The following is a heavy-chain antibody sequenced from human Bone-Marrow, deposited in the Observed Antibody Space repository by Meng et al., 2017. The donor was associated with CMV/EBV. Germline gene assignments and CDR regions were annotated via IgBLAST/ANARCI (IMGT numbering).Heavy chain of an antibody. V-gene: IGHV4-34*01. CDR2: INHSGST. J-gene: IGHJ4*02. D-gene: IGHD3-3*01. Sequence: SETLSLTCAVYGGSFSGYYWSWIRQPPGKGLEWIGEINHSGSTNYNPSLKSRVTISVDTSKNQFSLKLSSVTAADTAVYYCALTPLGYYDFWSGIRPHFDYWGQGTLVTASS. CDR1: GGSFSGYY. CDR3: ALTPLGYYDFWSGIRPHFDY.